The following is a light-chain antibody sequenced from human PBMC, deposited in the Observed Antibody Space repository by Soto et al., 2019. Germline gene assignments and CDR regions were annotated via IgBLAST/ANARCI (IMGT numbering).Light chain of an antibody. V-gene: IGLV2-14*01. CDR3: SSYTSSSTLV. Sequence: QSALTQPASVSGSPGQSITISCTGTSSDIGAYNYVSWYQQHPGKAPKLMIYEVSNWPSGVSSRFSGSKSGNTASLTISGLQAEDEADYYCSSYTSSSTLVFGGGTKVTVL. CDR1: SSDIGAYNY. CDR2: EVS. J-gene: IGLJ3*02.